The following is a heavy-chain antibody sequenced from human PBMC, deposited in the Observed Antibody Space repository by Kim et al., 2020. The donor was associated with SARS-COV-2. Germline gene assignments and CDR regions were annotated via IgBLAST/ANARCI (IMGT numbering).Heavy chain of an antibody. J-gene: IGHJ4*02. V-gene: IGHV1-3*01. CDR3: ARGSSSWYEGFDY. D-gene: IGHD6-13*01. Sequence: YSQKFQGRVTITRDTSASTAYMELSSLRSEDTAVYYCARGSSSWYEGFDYWGQGTLVTVSS.